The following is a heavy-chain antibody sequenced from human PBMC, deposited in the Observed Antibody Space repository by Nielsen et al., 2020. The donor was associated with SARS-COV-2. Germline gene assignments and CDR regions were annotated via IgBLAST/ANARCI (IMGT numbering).Heavy chain of an antibody. CDR2: ISGYSGNT. V-gene: IGHV1-18*01. CDR1: GYTFNTYG. J-gene: IGHJ6*02. CDR3: AREPDPDIVVVPAAIDGMDV. D-gene: IGHD2-2*01. Sequence: ASVKVPCKASGYTFNTYGINWVRQAPGQGLEWMGWISGYSGNTNYAQKLQGRVTMTTDTSTSTAYMELRSLRSDDTAVYYCAREPDPDIVVVPAAIDGMDVWGQGTTVTVSS.